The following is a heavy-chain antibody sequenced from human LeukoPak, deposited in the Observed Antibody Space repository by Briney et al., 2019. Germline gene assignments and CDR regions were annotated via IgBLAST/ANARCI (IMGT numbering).Heavy chain of an antibody. V-gene: IGHV4-59*01. CDR2: IYYSGST. D-gene: IGHD3-3*02. J-gene: IGHJ4*02. CDR1: GGSISSYY. Sequence: SETLSLTCTVSGGSISSYYWSWIRQPPGKGLEWIGYIYYSGSTNYNPSLKSRVTISVDTSKNQFSLKLSSVTAADTAVYYCARTSALAKKGAYYFDYWGQGTLVTVSS. CDR3: ARTSALAKKGAYYFDY.